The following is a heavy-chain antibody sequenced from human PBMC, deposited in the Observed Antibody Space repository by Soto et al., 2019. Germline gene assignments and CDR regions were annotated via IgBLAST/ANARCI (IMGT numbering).Heavy chain of an antibody. CDR1: RFTFSSYA. CDR2: ISGGGDNT. J-gene: IGHJ5*02. V-gene: IGHV3-23*01. CDR3: AKGPWELGSNWFDP. Sequence: LRLSCAASRFTFSSYAMGWVRQAPGKGLEWVSSISGGGDNTYYADSVKGRFTISRDNSKNTLYLQMNSLRADDTAVYYCAKGPWELGSNWFDPWGQGTRVTVSS. D-gene: IGHD3-10*01.